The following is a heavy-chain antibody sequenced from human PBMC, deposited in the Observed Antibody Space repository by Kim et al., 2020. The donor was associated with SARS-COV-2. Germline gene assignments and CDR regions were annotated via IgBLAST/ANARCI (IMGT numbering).Heavy chain of an antibody. V-gene: IGHV3-43*01. D-gene: IGHD6-25*01. CDR3: AKGGSHHNWFDP. J-gene: IGHJ5*02. Sequence: YYADSVKGRFTISRDNSKNSLYLQMNSLRTEDTALYYCAKGGSHHNWFDPWGQGTLVTVSS.